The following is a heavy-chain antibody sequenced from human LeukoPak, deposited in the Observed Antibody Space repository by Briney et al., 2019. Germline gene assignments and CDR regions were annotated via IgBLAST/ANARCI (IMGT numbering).Heavy chain of an antibody. CDR1: GYSISSGYY. J-gene: IGHJ5*02. CDR3: GRGQGIAVAGTLDRWFDP. CDR2: IYHSGST. Sequence: PSETLSLTCAVSGYSISSGYYWGWIRQPPGKGLEWVGSIYHSGSTYYNPSLKSRVTISVDTSKNQFSLKLSSVTAADTAVYYCGRGQGIAVAGTLDRWFDPWGPGTLVTVSS. D-gene: IGHD6-19*01. V-gene: IGHV4-38-2*01.